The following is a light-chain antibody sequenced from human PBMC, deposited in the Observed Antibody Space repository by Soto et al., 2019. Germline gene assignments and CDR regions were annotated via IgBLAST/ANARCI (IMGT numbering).Light chain of an antibody. CDR3: QQYGSSPPLS. CDR2: GGT. V-gene: IGKV3-20*01. Sequence: EIMLTHSPCTLSFSPGQRATLSCRAIQSVISSYLAWYQQKPGQAPRLLIYGGTSRATGIPDRFSGSGSGTDFTLTISRLEREDFAVYYCQQYGSSPPLSFGGGTKVDIK. J-gene: IGKJ4*01. CDR1: QSVISSY.